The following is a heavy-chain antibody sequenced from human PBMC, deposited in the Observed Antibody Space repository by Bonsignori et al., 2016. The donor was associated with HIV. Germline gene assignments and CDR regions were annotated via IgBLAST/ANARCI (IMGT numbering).Heavy chain of an antibody. CDR2: INQDGSEE. V-gene: IGHV3-7*03. CDR3: ARDPSSWSHRLDC. Sequence: WIRQPPGKGLEWVANINQDGSEEYYEDSVRGRFTISRDNARKSLYLQMNTLRAEDTGVYFCARDPSSWSHRLDCWGQGTLVTVSS. J-gene: IGHJ4*02. D-gene: IGHD6-13*01.